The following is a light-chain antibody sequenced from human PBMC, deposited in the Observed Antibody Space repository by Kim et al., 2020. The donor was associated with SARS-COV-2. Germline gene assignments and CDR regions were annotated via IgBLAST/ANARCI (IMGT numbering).Light chain of an antibody. CDR2: MAS. CDR1: QNILNW. Sequence: SASVGDRVTITCRASQNILNWLAWYQQKPGKAPKLLMYMASTLETGVPSRFSGSGSGTEFTLTISSLQPDDFATYYCQQYSNYRRNFGQGTKLEI. CDR3: QQYSNYRRN. V-gene: IGKV1-5*03. J-gene: IGKJ2*01.